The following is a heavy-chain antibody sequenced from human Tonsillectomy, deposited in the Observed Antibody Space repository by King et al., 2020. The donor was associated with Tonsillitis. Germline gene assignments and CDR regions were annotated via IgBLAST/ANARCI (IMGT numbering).Heavy chain of an antibody. J-gene: IGHJ4*02. CDR1: GFTFSSYG. CDR2: IRYDGSNK. Sequence: VQLVESGEGVVQPGGSLRLSCAASGFTFSSYGMHWVRQAPGKGLEWVAFIRYDGSNKYYADSVKGRFTISRDNSKNTLYLQMNSLRAEDTAVYYCAKDPSPYSGPDYWGQGTLVTVSS. CDR3: AKDPSPYSGPDY. V-gene: IGHV3-30*02. D-gene: IGHD6-19*01.